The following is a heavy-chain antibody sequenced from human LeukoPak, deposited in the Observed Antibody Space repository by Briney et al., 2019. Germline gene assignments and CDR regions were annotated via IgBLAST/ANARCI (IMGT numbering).Heavy chain of an antibody. CDR1: GFTFSSYA. V-gene: IGHV3-23*01. Sequence: GGSLRLSCAASGFTFSSYAMSWVRQAPGEGLEWVSAISGSGGSTYYADSVKGRFTISRDNSKNTLYLQMNSLRAEDTAVYYCAKYVVMVAATHYFDYWGQGTLVTVSS. CDR3: AKYVVMVAATHYFDY. CDR2: ISGSGGST. D-gene: IGHD2-15*01. J-gene: IGHJ4*02.